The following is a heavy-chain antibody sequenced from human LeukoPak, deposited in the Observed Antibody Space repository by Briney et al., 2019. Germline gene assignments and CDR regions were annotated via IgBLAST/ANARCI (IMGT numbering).Heavy chain of an antibody. CDR2: INPGNIT. V-gene: IGHV3-74*01. CDR1: GFTFSSSF. D-gene: IGHD3-22*01. Sequence: GGSLRRSSVASGFTFSSSFMDWVRQVPGQGLAWVSRINPGNITTYADSVKGRFTISRDNAKTTLYLQMNSLRAEDTAVYYCARPFYFDSIDIWGQGTLVTVSS. J-gene: IGHJ4*02. CDR3: ARPFYFDSIDI.